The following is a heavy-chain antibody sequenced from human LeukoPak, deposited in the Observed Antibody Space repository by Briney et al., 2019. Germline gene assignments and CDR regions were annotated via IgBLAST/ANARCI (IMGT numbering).Heavy chain of an antibody. CDR2: INPNSGGT. V-gene: IGHV1-2*06. CDR1: GYTFTGYY. J-gene: IGHJ4*02. CDR3: ARVWDYYDSSGYYFTL. Sequence: GESLRISCKASGYTFTGYYMHWVRQAPGQGLEWMGRINPNSGGTNYAQKFQGRVTMTRDTSISTAYMELSRLRSDDTAVYYCARVWDYYDSSGYYFTLWGQGTLVTVSS. D-gene: IGHD3-22*01.